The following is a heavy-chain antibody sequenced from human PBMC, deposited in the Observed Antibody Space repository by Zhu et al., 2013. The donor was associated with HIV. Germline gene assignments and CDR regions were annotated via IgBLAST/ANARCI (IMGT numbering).Heavy chain of an antibody. CDR2: MNPNSGNT. Sequence: QVQLVQSGAEVKKPGASVKVSCKASGYTFTSYDINWVRQATGQGLEWMGWMNPNSGNTGYAQKFQGRVTLTRNTSVSTAYMEVSSLRSEDTAVYYCARDLDSSSSGSKTTYFDYWGQGTLVTVSX. CDR1: GYTFTSYD. V-gene: IGHV1-8*02. D-gene: IGHD6-6*01. CDR3: ARDLDSSSSGSKTTYFDY. J-gene: IGHJ4*02.